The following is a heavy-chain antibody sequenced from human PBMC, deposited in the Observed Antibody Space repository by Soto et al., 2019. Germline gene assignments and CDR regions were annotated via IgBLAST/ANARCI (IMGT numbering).Heavy chain of an antibody. CDR1: GFSFSSYA. D-gene: IGHD6-19*01. J-gene: IGHJ5*02. Sequence: HPGGSLRLSCAASGFSFSSYAMCWFRQPPGKGLEWVAVISHDGINKHYADSVKGRVTVSRDNSNHSLDLQLNSLRGEDTAMYYCARDMYSSDYFVKWFEPWGQGTLVTVSS. CDR3: ARDMYSSDYFVKWFEP. V-gene: IGHV3-30-3*01. CDR2: ISHDGINK.